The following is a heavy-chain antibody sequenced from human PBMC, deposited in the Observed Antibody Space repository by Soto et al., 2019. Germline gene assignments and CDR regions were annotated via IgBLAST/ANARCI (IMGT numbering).Heavy chain of an antibody. J-gene: IGHJ5*02. CDR1: GASITVSPYF. V-gene: IGHV4-39*01. CDR2: MYYGGVT. CDR3: ATATGTYDSSTYYLNWLAP. D-gene: IGHD3-3*01. Sequence: TSETLSLTCTVSGASITVSPYFWGWIRQPPGKGLEWIGSMYYGGVTYYTPSLKSRVTISVDTSKSQFSLRLNSVTAADTAVYYCATATGTYDSSTYYLNWLAPWGQGTMVTLSS.